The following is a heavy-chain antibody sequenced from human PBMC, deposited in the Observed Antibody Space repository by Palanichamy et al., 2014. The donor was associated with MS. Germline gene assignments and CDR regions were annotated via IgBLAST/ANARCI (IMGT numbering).Heavy chain of an antibody. J-gene: IGHJ4*02. CDR2: IRYDGTSQ. Sequence: QVHLVEVWGRRGSNRGGPVRLSCAASGFSFSDYAMHWVRQTPGKGLEWVAFIRYDGTSQHYVDSVKGRFTVSRDNSRNTLYLQMTTLRPEDSALYYCAKAFPDHYDTFYFDSWGQGTRVTVSS. CDR1: GFSFSDYA. V-gene: IGHV3-30*02. CDR3: AKAFPDHYDTFYFDS. D-gene: IGHD3-22*01.